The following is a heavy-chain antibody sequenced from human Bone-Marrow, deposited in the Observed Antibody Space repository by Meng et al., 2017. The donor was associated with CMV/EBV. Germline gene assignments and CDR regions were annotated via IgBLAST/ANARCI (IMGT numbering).Heavy chain of an antibody. Sequence: GESLKISCAASGFTVSSNYMSWVRQAPGKGLEWVSVIYSGGSTYYADSVKGRFTISRDNSKNTLYLQMNSLRAEDTAVYYCAKLYDFWSGYPEDYWGQGTRVTGSS. CDR3: AKLYDFWSGYPEDY. J-gene: IGHJ4*02. V-gene: IGHV3-66*02. CDR2: IYSGGST. D-gene: IGHD3-3*01. CDR1: GFTVSSNY.